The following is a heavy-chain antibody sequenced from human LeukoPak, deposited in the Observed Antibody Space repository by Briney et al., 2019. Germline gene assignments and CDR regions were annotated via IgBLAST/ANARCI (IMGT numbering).Heavy chain of an antibody. Sequence: GGSLRLSCADSGFTFTSYSMSWVRQAPGKGLEWVSGTSDRGDYTYYADSVEGRFTISRDNSKNTLYLQMNSLRAEDTAVYYCARRYYDSNPWGQGTLVTVSS. J-gene: IGHJ5*02. V-gene: IGHV3-23*01. CDR1: GFTFTSYS. CDR3: ARRYYDSNP. CDR2: TSDRGDYT. D-gene: IGHD3-22*01.